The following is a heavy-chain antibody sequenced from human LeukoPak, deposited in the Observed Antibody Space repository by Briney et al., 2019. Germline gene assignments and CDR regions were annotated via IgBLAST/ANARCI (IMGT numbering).Heavy chain of an antibody. D-gene: IGHD2-21*01. CDR3: ARSLVKPYYFDC. V-gene: IGHV4-31*03. CDR1: GASISSGDYY. J-gene: IGHJ4*02. CDR2: IYYSGST. Sequence: SQTLSLTCTVSGASISSGDYYWSWIRQHPGKGLEWLGYIYYSGSTHYNPSLQSRLTISLDTFKNQFSLRLSSVTAADTAVYFCARSLVKPYYFDCWGQGALVTVSS.